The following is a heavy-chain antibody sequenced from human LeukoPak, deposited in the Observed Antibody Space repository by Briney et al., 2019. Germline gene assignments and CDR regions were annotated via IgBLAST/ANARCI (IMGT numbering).Heavy chain of an antibody. J-gene: IGHJ4*02. D-gene: IGHD6-13*01. Sequence: GGSLRLSCAASGFTFSSYAMSWVRQAPGKGLEWVSATSGSGGSTYYADSVKGRFTISRDNSKNTLYLQMNSLRAEDTAVYYCAKTQAAAGPYRGFDYWGQGTLVTVSS. CDR1: GFTFSSYA. V-gene: IGHV3-23*01. CDR2: TSGSGGST. CDR3: AKTQAAAGPYRGFDY.